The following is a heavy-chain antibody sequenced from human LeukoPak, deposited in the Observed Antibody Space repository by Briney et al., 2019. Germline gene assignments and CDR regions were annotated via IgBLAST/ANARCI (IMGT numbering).Heavy chain of an antibody. J-gene: IGHJ3*02. CDR3: ARAASVGATSAFDI. V-gene: IGHV3-48*04. Sequence: PGGSLRLSCAASGFTFSSYSMNWVRQAPGKGLEWVSYISSSSSTIYYADSVKGRFTISRDNAKNSLYLQMNSLRAEDTAVYYCARAASVGATSAFDIWGQGTMVTVSS. D-gene: IGHD1-26*01. CDR2: ISSSSSTI. CDR1: GFTFSSYS.